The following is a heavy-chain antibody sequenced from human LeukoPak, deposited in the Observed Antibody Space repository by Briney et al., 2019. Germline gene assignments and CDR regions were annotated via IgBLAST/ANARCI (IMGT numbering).Heavy chain of an antibody. D-gene: IGHD4-17*01. V-gene: IGHV4-39*01. CDR3: ARVNQTTVTTPRVPYYYYMDV. J-gene: IGHJ6*03. CDR2: IFYSGST. CDR1: GGSISSSSYY. Sequence: SETLSLTCTVSGGSISSSSYYWGWIRQPPGKGLEWIGTIFYSGSTYYNPSLKSRVTVSVDTSKNQFSLKLSSVTAADTAVYYCARVNQTTVTTPRVPYYYYMDVWGKGTTVTVSS.